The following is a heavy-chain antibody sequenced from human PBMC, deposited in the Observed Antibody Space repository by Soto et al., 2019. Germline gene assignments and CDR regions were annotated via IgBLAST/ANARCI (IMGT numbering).Heavy chain of an antibody. J-gene: IGHJ6*04. V-gene: IGHV3-43*01. Sequence: GGSLSLSCAASGFTFDDYTMHWVRHAPGKGLEWAYVISWDGGSTDYADSVKGRGTISRDNSKNSRYLQMNSLRTEDTALYYCAKGVVSAAGPDSPYSYCGMDVWGEATTVTVAS. CDR3: AKGVVSAAGPDSPYSYCGMDV. CDR2: ISWDGGST. D-gene: IGHD6-13*01. CDR1: GFTFDDYT.